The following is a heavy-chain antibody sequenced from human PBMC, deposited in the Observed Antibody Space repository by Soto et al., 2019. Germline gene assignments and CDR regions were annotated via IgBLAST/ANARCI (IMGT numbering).Heavy chain of an antibody. CDR3: GRGGIAAGGKGGISSPPPVQKYNWFDP. V-gene: IGHV1-69*13. J-gene: IGHJ5*02. Sequence: GASVKGACKSSGGTMSGDAGGWVRQENRQGLEWMGGIIPIFGTANYAQKFQGRVTITADESTSTAYMELSSLRSEDKAVYDCGRGGIAAGGKGGISSPPPVQKYNWFDPWGQGTLVTVSS. D-gene: IGHD6-13*01. CDR2: IIPIFGTA. CDR1: GGTMSGDA.